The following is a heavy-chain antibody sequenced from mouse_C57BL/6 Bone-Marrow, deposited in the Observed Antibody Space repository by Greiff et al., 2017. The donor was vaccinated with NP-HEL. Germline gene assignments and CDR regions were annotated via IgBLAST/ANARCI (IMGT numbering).Heavy chain of an antibody. CDR2: INPYNGGT. D-gene: IGHD1-1*01. V-gene: IGHV1-19*01. CDR3: ARGLFITTVVATGYFDY. Sequence: EVQLQQSGPVLVKPGASVKMSCKASGYTFTDYYMNWVKQSHGKSLEWIGVINPYNGGTSYNQKFKGKATLTVDKSSSTAYMELNSLTSEDSAVYYCARGLFITTVVATGYFDYWGQGTTLTVSS. CDR1: GYTFTDYY. J-gene: IGHJ2*01.